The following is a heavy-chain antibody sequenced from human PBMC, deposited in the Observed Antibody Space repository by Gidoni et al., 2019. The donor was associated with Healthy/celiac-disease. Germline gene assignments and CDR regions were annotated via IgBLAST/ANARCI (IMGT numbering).Heavy chain of an antibody. D-gene: IGHD2-15*01. CDR1: GGSISSYY. V-gene: IGHV4-59*01. J-gene: IGHJ6*02. CDR2: IYYSGCT. Sequence: QVQLQESGPGLVKPSETLSLTCTVSGGSISSYYWSWIRQPPGKGLAWIGYIYYSGCTNYNPSLKSRVTISVDTSKNQFSLKLSSVTAADTAVYYCARDKVGYCSGGSCYIHNYGMDVWGQGTTVTVSS. CDR3: ARDKVGYCSGGSCYIHNYGMDV.